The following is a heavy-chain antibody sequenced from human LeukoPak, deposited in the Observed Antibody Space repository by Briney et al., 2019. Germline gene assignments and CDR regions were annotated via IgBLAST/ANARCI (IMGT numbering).Heavy chain of an antibody. CDR2: INSDSSAI. J-gene: IGHJ4*02. CDR3: ARSYTGYDL. V-gene: IGHV3-48*01. CDR1: GFTFSTYS. D-gene: IGHD5-12*01. Sequence: GGSLRLSCAASGFTFSTYSMNWVRQAPGKGLDWISGINSDSSAIYYADSVKGRFTISRDNAKNSLYLQMNSLRAEDTAVYYCARSYTGYDLWGQGTLVTVSS.